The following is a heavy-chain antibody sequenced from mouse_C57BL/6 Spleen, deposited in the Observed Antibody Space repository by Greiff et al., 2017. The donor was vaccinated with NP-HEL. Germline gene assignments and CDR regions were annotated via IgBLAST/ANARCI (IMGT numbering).Heavy chain of an antibody. J-gene: IGHJ4*01. V-gene: IGHV1-22*01. D-gene: IGHD2-4*01. CDR3: ARGTYYDYDGYAMDY. CDR2: INPNNGGT. Sequence: VQLQQSGPELVKPGASVKMSCKASGYPFPDYNMHLVKQSHGTSLEWIGYINPNNGGTSYNQKFKGKATLTVNKSSSTAYMELRSLTSEDSAVYYCARGTYYDYDGYAMDYWGQGTSVTVSS. CDR1: GYPFPDYN.